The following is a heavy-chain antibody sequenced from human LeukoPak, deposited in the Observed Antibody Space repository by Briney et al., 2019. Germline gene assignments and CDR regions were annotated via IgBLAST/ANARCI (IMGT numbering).Heavy chain of an antibody. CDR1: GGSISSGGYS. V-gene: IGHV4-30-2*01. D-gene: IGHD3-22*01. Sequence: PSQTLSLTCAVSGGSISSGGYSWSWILQPPGKGLEWIGYIYHSGSTYYNPSLKSRVTISVDRSKNQFSLKLSSVTAADTAVYYCARATDSSGYYYFFDYWGQGTLVTVSS. CDR3: ARATDSSGYYYFFDY. J-gene: IGHJ4*02. CDR2: IYHSGST.